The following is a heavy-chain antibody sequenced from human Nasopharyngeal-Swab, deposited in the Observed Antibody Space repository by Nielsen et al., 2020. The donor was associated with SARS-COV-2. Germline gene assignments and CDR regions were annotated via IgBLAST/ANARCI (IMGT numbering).Heavy chain of an antibody. D-gene: IGHD2-15*01. Sequence: WVRRAPGQGLEWMGIINPGGGSARYSQNFQGRVTMTRDTSTSTVYMELSSLRSGDTAVYYCARGGDPREVVAATDCFDPWGQGTLVTVSS. V-gene: IGHV1-46*01. CDR2: INPGGGSA. CDR3: ARGGDPREVVAATDCFDP. J-gene: IGHJ5*02.